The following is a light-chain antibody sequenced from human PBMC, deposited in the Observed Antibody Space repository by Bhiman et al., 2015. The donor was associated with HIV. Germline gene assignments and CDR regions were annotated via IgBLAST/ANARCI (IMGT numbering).Light chain of an antibody. CDR2: ENN. J-gene: IGLJ2*01. V-gene: IGLV1-51*02. CDR3: GTWDDSLSAVV. Sequence: QSVLTQPPSVSAAPGQKVTIFCSGSSSNIGNNYVSWYQQLPGTAPKLLIYENNKRPSGIPDRFSGSKSGTSATLGITGVQTGDEADYYCGTWDDSLSAVVFGGGTKLTVL. CDR1: SSNIGNNY.